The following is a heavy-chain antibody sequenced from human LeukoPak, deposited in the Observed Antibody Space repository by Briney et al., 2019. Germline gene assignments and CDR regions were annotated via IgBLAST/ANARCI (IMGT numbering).Heavy chain of an antibody. D-gene: IGHD6-19*01. J-gene: IGHJ4*02. CDR3: AKDNRGGWSGYFDY. CDR2: IWRDGSGE. V-gene: IGHV3-33*06. Sequence: GRSLRLSCAASGFIFSSYGMYWVRQAPGKGLEWVAVIWRDGSGEFYADSVKGRFSISRDDSKNTLYLQMNSLRAEDTALYYCAKDNRGGWSGYFDYWGQGTLVTVSS. CDR1: GFIFSSYG.